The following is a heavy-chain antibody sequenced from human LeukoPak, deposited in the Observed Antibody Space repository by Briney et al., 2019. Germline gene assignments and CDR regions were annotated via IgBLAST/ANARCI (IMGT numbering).Heavy chain of an antibody. Sequence: PSETLSLTCNVSGVSIKANSDYWGWRRQPPGKGLEWIGSIYHVGGTYYNPSLKSRVTISIDTSKNQFSLRLTSVTAADTAIYYCARDGRSGYEDLWGPGTLVTVSS. J-gene: IGHJ5*02. CDR3: ARDGRSGYEDL. D-gene: IGHD5-12*01. CDR2: IYHVGGT. V-gene: IGHV4-39*07. CDR1: GVSIKANSDY.